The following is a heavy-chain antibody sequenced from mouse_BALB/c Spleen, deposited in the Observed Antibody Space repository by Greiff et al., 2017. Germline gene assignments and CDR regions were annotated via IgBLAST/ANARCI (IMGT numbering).Heavy chain of an antibody. V-gene: IGHV2-9*02. CDR2: IWAGGST. CDR3: ARDDYDVGAMDY. CDR1: GFTFSDYY. Sequence: VQLVESGAGLVKPGGSLKLSCAASGFTFSDYYMHWVRQPPGKGLEWLGVIWAGGSTNYNSALMSRLSISKENSKSQVFLKMNSLQTDDTAMYYCARDDYDVGAMDYWGQGTSVTVSS. D-gene: IGHD2-4*01. J-gene: IGHJ4*01.